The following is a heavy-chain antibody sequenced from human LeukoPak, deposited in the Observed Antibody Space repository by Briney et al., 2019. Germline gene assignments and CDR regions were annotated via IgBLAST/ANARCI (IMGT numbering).Heavy chain of an antibody. J-gene: IGHJ6*02. V-gene: IGHV1-69*04. Sequence: GASVKVSCKASGGTFSSYAISWVRQAPGQGLEWMGRIIPILGIANYAQKFQGRVTITADKSTSTAYMELSSLRSEDTAVYYCARHNYDFWSGYYRETYGMDVWGQGTTVTVSS. D-gene: IGHD3-3*01. CDR3: ARHNYDFWSGYYRETYGMDV. CDR2: IIPILGIA. CDR1: GGTFSSYA.